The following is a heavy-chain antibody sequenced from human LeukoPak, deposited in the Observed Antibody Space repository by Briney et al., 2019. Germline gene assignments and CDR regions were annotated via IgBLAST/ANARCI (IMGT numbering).Heavy chain of an antibody. D-gene: IGHD3-22*01. CDR2: ILCRGGT. CDR1: GGSINNSRYY. Sequence: SETLSLTCTVSGGSINNSRYYWGWIRQPPGKGLEWLGNILCRGGTYYSPSLTSRVTISVDTSKIQFSLKLSSVTAADTAVYYCASYDSSGYPMFDYWGQGTLVTVSS. V-gene: IGHV4-39*01. CDR3: ASYDSSGYPMFDY. J-gene: IGHJ4*02.